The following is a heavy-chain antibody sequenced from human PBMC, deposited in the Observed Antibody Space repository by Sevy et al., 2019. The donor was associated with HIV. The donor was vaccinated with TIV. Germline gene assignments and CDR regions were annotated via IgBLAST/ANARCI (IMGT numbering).Heavy chain of an antibody. D-gene: IGHD3-9*01. J-gene: IGHJ6*02. CDR1: GFTFSSYA. CDR2: ISGSGGST. V-gene: IGHV3-23*01. Sequence: GGSLRLSCAASGFTFSSYAMSWVRQAPGKGLEWVSAISGSGGSTYYADSVKGRFTISRDNSKNTLYLQRNSLRAEDTAVYYCAKKVYYDILTGYYFHYGMDVWGQGTTVTVSS. CDR3: AKKVYYDILTGYYFHYGMDV.